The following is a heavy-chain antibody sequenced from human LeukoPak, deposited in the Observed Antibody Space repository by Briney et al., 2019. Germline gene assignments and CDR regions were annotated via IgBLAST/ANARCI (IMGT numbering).Heavy chain of an antibody. J-gene: IGHJ4*02. V-gene: IGHV3-30*04. Sequence: GGSLRLSCAASGFTLSSYAMHRVRQAPGKGLEWVAVISYDGSNKYYADSVKGRFTISRDNSKNTLYLQMNSLRAEDTAVYYCARETDSPFDYWGQGTLVTVSS. CDR2: ISYDGSNK. CDR1: GFTLSSYA. D-gene: IGHD3/OR15-3a*01. CDR3: ARETDSPFDY.